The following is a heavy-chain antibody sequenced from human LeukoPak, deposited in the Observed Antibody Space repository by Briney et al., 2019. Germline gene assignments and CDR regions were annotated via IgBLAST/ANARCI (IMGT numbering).Heavy chain of an antibody. CDR1: GGSISSYY. CDR3: ARVQGSSSWYGPFDY. D-gene: IGHD6-13*01. J-gene: IGHJ4*02. CDR2: IYYSGST. V-gene: IGHV4-59*01. Sequence: SETLSLTCTVSGGSISSYYWSWIRQPPGKGLEWIGYIYYSGSTNYNPSLKSRVTIPVDTSKNQFSLKLSSVTAADTAVYYCARVQGSSSWYGPFDYWGQGTLVTVSS.